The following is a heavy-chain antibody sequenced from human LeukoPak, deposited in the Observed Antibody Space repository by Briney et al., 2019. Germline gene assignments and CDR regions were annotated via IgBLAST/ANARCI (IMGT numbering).Heavy chain of an antibody. CDR2: IYYSGST. CDR1: GGSISSSSYY. Sequence: SETLSLTCTVSGGSISSSSYYWGWIRQPPGKGLEWIGSIYYSGSTYYNPSLKSRVTISVDTSKNQFSLKLSSVTAADTAVYYCARGVHSSGLDYYYYYMDVWGKGTTVTISS. V-gene: IGHV4-39*01. J-gene: IGHJ6*03. D-gene: IGHD3-22*01. CDR3: ARGVHSSGLDYYYYYMDV.